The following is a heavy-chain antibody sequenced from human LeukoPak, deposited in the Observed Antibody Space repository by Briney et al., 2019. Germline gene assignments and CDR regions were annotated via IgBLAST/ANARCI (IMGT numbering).Heavy chain of an antibody. Sequence: ASVRVSCRASGYTFTSYDINWVRQATGQGLEWMGWMNPNSGNTGYAQKLQGRVTMTTDTSTSTAYMELRSLRSDDTAVYYCARDYGDPSFDYWGQGTLVTVSS. CDR3: ARDYGDPSFDY. V-gene: IGHV1-8*01. J-gene: IGHJ4*02. CDR1: GYTFTSYD. D-gene: IGHD4-17*01. CDR2: MNPNSGNT.